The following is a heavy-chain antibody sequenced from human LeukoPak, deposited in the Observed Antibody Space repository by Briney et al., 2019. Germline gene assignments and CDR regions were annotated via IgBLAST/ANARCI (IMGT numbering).Heavy chain of an antibody. CDR2: IYYSEST. D-gene: IGHD1-7*01. Sequence: SETLSLTCTVSGGSISSYYWSWIRQPPGKGLEWIGYIYYSESTNYNPSLKSRVTISLDTSKNQFSLKLSSVTAADTAVYYCASGNWNYYYFDYWGQGTLVTVSS. CDR3: ASGNWNYYYFDY. CDR1: GGSISSYY. J-gene: IGHJ4*02. V-gene: IGHV4-59*01.